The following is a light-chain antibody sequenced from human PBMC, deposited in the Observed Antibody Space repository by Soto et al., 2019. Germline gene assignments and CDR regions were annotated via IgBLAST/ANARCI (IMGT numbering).Light chain of an antibody. CDR3: SSYTSSSPL. Sequence: QSVLTQPASGSGFPGQSITISCTGTSSDVGGYNYVSWYQQHPGKAPKLMIYDVSNRPSGVSNRFSGSKSGNTASLTISGLQAEDEADYYCSSYTSSSPLFGGGTKVTVL. V-gene: IGLV2-14*01. CDR2: DVS. CDR1: SSDVGGYNY. J-gene: IGLJ2*01.